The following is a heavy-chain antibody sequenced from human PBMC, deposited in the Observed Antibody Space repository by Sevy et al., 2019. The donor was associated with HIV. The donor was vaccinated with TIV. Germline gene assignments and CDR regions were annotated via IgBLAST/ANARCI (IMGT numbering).Heavy chain of an antibody. V-gene: IGHV3-13*01. CDR3: ARVRHYDSSGYSHGMHV. CDR1: GFTFSSYD. D-gene: IGHD3-22*01. J-gene: IGHJ6*02. CDR2: IGTAGDT. Sequence: GGSLRLSCAASGFTFSSYDMHWVRQATGKGLEWVSAIGTAGDTYYPGSVKGRFTISRENAKNSLYLQMNSLRAGDTAVYYCARVRHYDSSGYSHGMHVWGQGTTVTVSS.